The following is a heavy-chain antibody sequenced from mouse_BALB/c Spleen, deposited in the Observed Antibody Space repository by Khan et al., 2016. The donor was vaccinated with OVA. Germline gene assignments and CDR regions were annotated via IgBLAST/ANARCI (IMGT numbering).Heavy chain of an antibody. CDR1: GYTFSDYV. D-gene: IGHD1-1*01. J-gene: IGHJ2*01. CDR3: ARSGYGSLVY. CDR2: IYPGSGNP. Sequence: QVQLQQSGPVLVKPGASVKMSCKASGYTFSDYVMNWVKQRTGQGLEWIGQIYPGSGNPYYNEKFKGKATLTTDKSSNTAYMQRSSLTSEDSAVYFCARSGYGSLVYWGQGTALTVSS. V-gene: IGHV1-77*01.